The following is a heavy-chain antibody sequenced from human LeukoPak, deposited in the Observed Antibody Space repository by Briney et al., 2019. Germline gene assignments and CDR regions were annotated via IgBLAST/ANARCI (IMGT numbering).Heavy chain of an antibody. V-gene: IGHV1-69*13. CDR1: GGTFSSYA. Sequence: ASVKVSCKASGGTFSSYAISWVRQAPGQGLEWMGGIIPIFGTANYAQKFQGRVTITADESTSIAYMELSSLRSEDTAVYYCARLPLLYSSGMDYWGQGTLVTVSS. J-gene: IGHJ4*02. CDR2: IIPIFGTA. D-gene: IGHD6-19*01. CDR3: ARLPLLYSSGMDY.